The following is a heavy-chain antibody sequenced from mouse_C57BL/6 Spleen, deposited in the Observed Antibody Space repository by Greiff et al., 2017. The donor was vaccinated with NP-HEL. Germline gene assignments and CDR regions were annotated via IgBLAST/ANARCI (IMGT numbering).Heavy chain of an antibody. CDR2: IDPSDSET. J-gene: IGHJ1*03. D-gene: IGHD2-5*01. CDR3: ARTYYSKSNWYFDV. V-gene: IGHV1-52*01. CDR1: GYTFTSYW. Sequence: QVQLQQPGAELVRPGSSVKLSCKASGYTFTSYWMHWVKQRPIQGLEWIGNIDPSDSETHYNQKFKDKATLTVDKSSSTAYMQLSSLTSEDSAVYYCARTYYSKSNWYFDVWGTGTTVTVSS.